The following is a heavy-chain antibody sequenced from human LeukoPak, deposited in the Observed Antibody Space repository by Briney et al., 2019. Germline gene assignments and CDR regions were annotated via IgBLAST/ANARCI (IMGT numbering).Heavy chain of an antibody. V-gene: IGHV3-33*01. D-gene: IGHD3-22*01. CDR2: FWYDGINK. CDR3: ASAPNNYDSSGYSALDY. Sequence: PGRSLRPSCAAPGFSFSSYGMHWVRQAPGKWLEWVSYFWYDGINKYYADSVKGRFTISRANTKNTRYLEMNSLRTEDAAVYYWASAPNNYDSSGYSALDYWGQGTLVTVSS. CDR1: GFSFSSYG. J-gene: IGHJ4*02.